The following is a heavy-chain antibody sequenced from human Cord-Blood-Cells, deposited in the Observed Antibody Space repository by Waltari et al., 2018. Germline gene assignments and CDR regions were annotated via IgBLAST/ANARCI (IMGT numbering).Heavy chain of an antibody. D-gene: IGHD3-9*01. CDR3: AREERDYDILTGYYDY. J-gene: IGHJ4*02. Sequence: QVQLVQSGAEVKKPGSSXKVSCKASGGTFSSYAISWVRQAPEQGLEWMGGIIPIFGTANYAQKFQGRVTITADESTSTAYMELSSLRSEDTAVYYCAREERDYDILTGYYDYWGQGTLVTVSS. CDR2: IIPIFGTA. CDR1: GGTFSSYA. V-gene: IGHV1-69*01.